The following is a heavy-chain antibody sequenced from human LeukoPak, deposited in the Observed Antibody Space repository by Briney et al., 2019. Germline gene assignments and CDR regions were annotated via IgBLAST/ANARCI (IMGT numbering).Heavy chain of an antibody. D-gene: IGHD2-15*01. V-gene: IGHV3-33*01. J-gene: IGHJ4*02. CDR3: ARVGYCSGGSCYGGDY. Sequence: PGRSLRLSCAASGFTFSSYGMHWVRQAPGKGLEWVVVIWYDGSNKYYADSVKGRFTISRDNSKNTLYLQMNTLRAEDTAVYYCARVGYCSGGSCYGGDYWGQGTLVTVSS. CDR1: GFTFSSYG. CDR2: IWYDGSNK.